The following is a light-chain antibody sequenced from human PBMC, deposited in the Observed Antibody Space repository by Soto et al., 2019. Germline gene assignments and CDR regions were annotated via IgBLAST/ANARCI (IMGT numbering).Light chain of an antibody. V-gene: IGKV1-33*01. J-gene: IGKJ2*02. CDR1: QDISNY. Sequence: DIQMTQSPSSLSASVGDRVTITCQASQDISNYLNWYQQKPGKAPKLLIYDASNLETGVPSRFSGSGSGTDFTFTISSLQPEDIATYYWQQDDNLPWTFGQGTKLEIK. CDR2: DAS. CDR3: QQDDNLPWT.